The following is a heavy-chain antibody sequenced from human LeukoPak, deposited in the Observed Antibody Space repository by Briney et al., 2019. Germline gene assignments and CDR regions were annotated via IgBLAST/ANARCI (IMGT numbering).Heavy chain of an antibody. D-gene: IGHD4-23*01. CDR3: AKDLAGYGGNYFNY. J-gene: IGHJ4*02. CDR2: ISWNSGSI. CDR1: GFTFDDYA. V-gene: IGHV3-9*01. Sequence: PGGSLRLPCAASGFTFDDYAMHWVRQAPGKGLEWVSGISWNSGSIGYADSVKGQFTISRDNAKSSLYLQMNSLRAEDTALYYCAKDLAGYGGNYFNYWGQGTLVTVSS.